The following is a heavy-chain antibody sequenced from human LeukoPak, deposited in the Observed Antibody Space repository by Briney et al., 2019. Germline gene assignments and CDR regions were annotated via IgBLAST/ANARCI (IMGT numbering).Heavy chain of an antibody. CDR3: AKDSSSSWFGGDSQ. Sequence: GGSLRLSCAASGFTFSYYGLHWVRQAPGKGLEWVALISTDGSNKDYADSVKGRFTISRDNSKNIVYLQMNSLRAEDTAVYYCAKDSSSSWFGGDSQWGQGTLVTVSP. CDR1: GFTFSYYG. V-gene: IGHV3-30*18. CDR2: ISTDGSNK. D-gene: IGHD2-2*01. J-gene: IGHJ4*02.